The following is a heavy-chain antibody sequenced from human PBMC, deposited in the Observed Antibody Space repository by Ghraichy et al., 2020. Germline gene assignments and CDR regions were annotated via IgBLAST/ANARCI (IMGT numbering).Heavy chain of an antibody. J-gene: IGHJ4*02. CDR3: ARMGYYYDSSGYYAFDY. CDR1: GFSLSTSGMC. V-gene: IGHV2-70*01. CDR2: IDWDDDK. D-gene: IGHD3-22*01. Sequence: SGPTLVKPTQTLTLTCTFSGFSLSTSGMCVSWIRQPPGKALEWLALIDWDDDKYYSTSLKTRLTISKDTSKNQVVLTMTNMDPVDTATYYCARMGYYYDSSGYYAFDYWGQGTLVTVSS.